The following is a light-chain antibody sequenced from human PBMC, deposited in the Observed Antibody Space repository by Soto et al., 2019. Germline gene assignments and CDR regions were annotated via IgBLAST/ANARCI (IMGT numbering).Light chain of an antibody. CDR1: SSNIGAHYD. Sequence: QSVLTQPPSVSGAPGQRVTISCTGSSSNIGAHYDVHWYQQLPGTAPKLLIYGNTNRPSGVPDRFSGSKSGTSASLAITGLQAEDEADYYCQSYDSSQSGWVFGGGTKLTVL. CDR2: GNT. J-gene: IGLJ3*02. CDR3: QSYDSSQSGWV. V-gene: IGLV1-40*01.